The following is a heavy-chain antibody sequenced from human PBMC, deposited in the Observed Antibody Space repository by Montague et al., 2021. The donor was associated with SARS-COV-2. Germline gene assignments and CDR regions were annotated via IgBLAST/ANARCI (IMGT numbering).Heavy chain of an antibody. CDR1: GGSISSYY. J-gene: IGHJ4*02. D-gene: IGHD3-3*01. CDR3: AGERITIFGVVTWPSYFDY. CDR2: IYYSGST. Sequence: SETLSLTCTVSGGSISSYYWSWIRQPPGKGLEWIWYIYYSGSTNYNPSLKSRVTISVDTSKNQFSLKLSSVTAADTVVYYCAGERITIFGVVTWPSYFDYWGQGTLVTVSS. V-gene: IGHV4-59*01.